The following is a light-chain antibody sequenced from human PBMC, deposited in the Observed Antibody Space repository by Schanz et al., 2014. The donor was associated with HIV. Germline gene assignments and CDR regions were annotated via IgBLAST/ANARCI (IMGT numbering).Light chain of an antibody. CDR3: GSYGGSDNMV. J-gene: IGLJ3*02. CDR1: SSDVGGYNY. Sequence: QSALTQPASVSGSPGQSITISCTGTSSDVGGYNYVSWYQQHPGKAPKLMIYDVSERPSGVPDRFSGSKSGNTASLTVSGLQAEDEADYYCGSYGGSDNMVFGGGTKLTVL. CDR2: DVS. V-gene: IGLV2-8*01.